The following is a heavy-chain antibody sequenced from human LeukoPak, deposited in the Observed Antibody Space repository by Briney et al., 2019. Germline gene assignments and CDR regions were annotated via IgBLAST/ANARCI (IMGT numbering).Heavy chain of an antibody. V-gene: IGHV3-33*01. D-gene: IGHD3-22*01. J-gene: IGHJ4*02. Sequence: GGSLRLSCAASGFTFRSYGMHGVRQARGKGLEWGAVIWYDGSNKYYADSVKGRFTISTDNSKNTLYLQMNSLRAEDASVYYCARSPYYDTHWVDYWGQGTLLTV. CDR2: IWYDGSNK. CDR3: ARSPYYDTHWVDY. CDR1: GFTFRSYG.